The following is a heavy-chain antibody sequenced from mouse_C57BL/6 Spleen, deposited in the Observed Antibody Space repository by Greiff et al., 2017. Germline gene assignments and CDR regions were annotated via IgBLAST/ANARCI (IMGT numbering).Heavy chain of an antibody. J-gene: IGHJ3*01. V-gene: IGHV2-9-1*01. CDR1: GFSLTSYA. CDR2: IWTGGGT. Sequence: VQLMESGPGLVAPSQCLSITCTVSGFSLTSYAISWVRQPPGKGLEWLGVIWTGGGTNYNSAFKSRLSISKDNSKSQVFLKMNSLQTDDTARYYCARNGDEEYGTGFAYWGQGTLVTVAA. D-gene: IGHD1-2*01. CDR3: ARNGDEEYGTGFAY.